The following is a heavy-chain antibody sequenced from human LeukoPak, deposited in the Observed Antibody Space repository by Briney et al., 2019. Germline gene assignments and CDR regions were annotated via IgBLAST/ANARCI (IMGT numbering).Heavy chain of an antibody. D-gene: IGHD5-18*01. V-gene: IGHV4-4*07. Sequence: PSETLSLTCTVSGGSISSYYWSWIRQPPGKGLEWIGRIYTSGSTNYNPSLKSRVTMSVDTSKNQFSLKLSSVTAADTAVYYCARDLGISGPMLYSYEHRTNWFDPWGQGTLVTVSS. CDR2: IYTSGST. CDR1: GGSISSYY. J-gene: IGHJ5*02. CDR3: ARDLGISGPMLYSYEHRTNWFDP.